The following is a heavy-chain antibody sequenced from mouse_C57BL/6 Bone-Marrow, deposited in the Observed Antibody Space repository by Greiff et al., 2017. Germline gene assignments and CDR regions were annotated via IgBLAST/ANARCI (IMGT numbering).Heavy chain of an antibody. CDR3: ARHEDGSSPAWFAY. CDR2: FYPGSGSI. J-gene: IGHJ3*01. Sequence: VKLMESGAELVKPGASVKLSCKASGYTFTEYTIHWVKQRSGQGLEWIGWFYPGSGSIKYNEKFKDKATLTADKSSSPVYMELNRLTSEASAVYFCARHEDGSSPAWFAYWGQGTLVTVSA. CDR1: GYTFTEYT. V-gene: IGHV1-62-2*01. D-gene: IGHD1-1*01.